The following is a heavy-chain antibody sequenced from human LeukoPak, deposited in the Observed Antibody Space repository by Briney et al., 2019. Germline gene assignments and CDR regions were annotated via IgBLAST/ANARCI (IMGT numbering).Heavy chain of an antibody. CDR2: IIPIFGTA. CDR3: ARGQSTVTMKSYYFDY. CDR1: GGTFSSYA. D-gene: IGHD4-17*01. Sequence: SVKVSCKASGGTFSSYAISWVRQAPGQGLEWMGRIIPIFGTANYAQKFQGRVMITTDESTSTAYMELSSLRSEDTAAYYCARGQSTVTMKSYYFDYWGQGTLVTVSS. J-gene: IGHJ4*02. V-gene: IGHV1-69*05.